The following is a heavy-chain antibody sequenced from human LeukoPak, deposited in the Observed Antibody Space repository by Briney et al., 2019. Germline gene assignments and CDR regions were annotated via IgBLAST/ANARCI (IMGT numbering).Heavy chain of an antibody. CDR2: ISSSSSYI. D-gene: IGHD5-18*01. CDR1: GFTFSSYS. Sequence: GGSLRLSSAASGFTFSSYSMNWVRQAPGKGLEWVSSISSSSSYIYYADSVKGRFTISRDNAKNSLYLQMNSLRAEDTAVYYCASLTAPTDYWGQGTLVTVSS. J-gene: IGHJ4*02. V-gene: IGHV3-21*01. CDR3: ASLTAPTDY.